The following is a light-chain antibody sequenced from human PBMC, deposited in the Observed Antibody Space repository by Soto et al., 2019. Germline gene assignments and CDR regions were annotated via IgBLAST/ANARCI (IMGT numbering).Light chain of an antibody. J-gene: IGKJ4*01. Sequence: EVVMTRSPATLSVSPGERVTVCCRASQSVTTNLAWYQHKPGQSPRLLISGASTGASGIPPRFSGSGSGTEFTLTIDRLQSADFAVYYCQQYDRWPVTFGGGTKVDIK. CDR3: QQYDRWPVT. CDR1: QSVTTN. CDR2: GAS. V-gene: IGKV3-15*01.